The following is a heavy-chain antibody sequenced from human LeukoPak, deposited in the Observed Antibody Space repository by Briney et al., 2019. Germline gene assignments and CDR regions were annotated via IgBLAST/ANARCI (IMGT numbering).Heavy chain of an antibody. Sequence: ASVKVSCKASGYTFTSYAMHWVRQATGQRLEWMGWINAGNGNTKYSQKFQGRVTITRDTSASTAYMELSSLRSEDTVVYYCARRLLGATDAYDIWGQGTMVTVSS. CDR2: INAGNGNT. CDR3: ARRLLGATDAYDI. J-gene: IGHJ3*02. D-gene: IGHD1-26*01. V-gene: IGHV1-3*01. CDR1: GYTFTSYA.